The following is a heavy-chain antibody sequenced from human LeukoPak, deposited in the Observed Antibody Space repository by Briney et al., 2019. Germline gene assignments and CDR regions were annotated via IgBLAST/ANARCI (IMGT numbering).Heavy chain of an antibody. J-gene: IGHJ6*03. CDR2: INHSGST. V-gene: IGHV4-34*01. CDR1: GGSFSGYY. D-gene: IGHD2-2*02. Sequence: SETLSLTCAVYGGSFSGYYWSWIRQPPGKGLEWIGGINHSGSTNYNPSLKSRVTISVDTSKNQFSLKLSSVTAADTAVYYCARIEPAAISFDYYYYMDVWGKGTTVTVSS. CDR3: ARIEPAAISFDYYYYMDV.